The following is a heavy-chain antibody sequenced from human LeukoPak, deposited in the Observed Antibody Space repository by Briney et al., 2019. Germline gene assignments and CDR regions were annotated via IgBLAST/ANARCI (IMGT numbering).Heavy chain of an antibody. CDR2: IKSKTDGGTT. Sequence: IPGGSLRLSCAASGFTFSNAWMSWVRQAPGKGLEWVGRIKSKTDGGTTDYAAPVKGRFTISRDDSKNTLYLQMNSLKTEDTAVYYCTTLDSSGYYGYFDHWGQGTLVTVSS. J-gene: IGHJ4*02. D-gene: IGHD3-22*01. V-gene: IGHV3-15*01. CDR3: TTLDSSGYYGYFDH. CDR1: GFTFSNAW.